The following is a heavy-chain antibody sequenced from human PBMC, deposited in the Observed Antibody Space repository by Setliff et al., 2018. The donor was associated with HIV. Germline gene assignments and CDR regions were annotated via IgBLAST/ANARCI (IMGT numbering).Heavy chain of an antibody. J-gene: IGHJ4*02. D-gene: IGHD3-16*02. CDR3: ARDGAFVWGTYRYQGFDH. Sequence: EASVKVSCKASGYIFSNFAMHWVRQVPGPRLEWMGWINAVDGNTKYSQNIQGRVSITRDTSATTVYMELSRLRSEDTAVYYCARDGAFVWGTYRYQGFDHWGQGTLVTVSS. V-gene: IGHV1-3*01. CDR1: GYIFSNFA. CDR2: INAVDGNT.